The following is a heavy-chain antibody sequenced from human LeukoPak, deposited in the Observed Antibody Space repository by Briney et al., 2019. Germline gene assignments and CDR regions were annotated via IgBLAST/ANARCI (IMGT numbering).Heavy chain of an antibody. CDR2: IYYSGST. V-gene: IGHV4-39*07. J-gene: IGHJ6*04. CDR1: GGSISSSSYY. D-gene: IGHD2-15*01. CDR3: AGELQYCSSGSCYFSYYYGMDV. Sequence: KSSETLSLTCTVSGGSISSSSYYWGWIRQPPGKGLEWIGSIYYSGSTYYNPSLKSRVTISVDTSKNQFSLKLSSVTAADTAVYYCAGELQYCSSGSCYFSYYYGMDVWGKGTTVTVSS.